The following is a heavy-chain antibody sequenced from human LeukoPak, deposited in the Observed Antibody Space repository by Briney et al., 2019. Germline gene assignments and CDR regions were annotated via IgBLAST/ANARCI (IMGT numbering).Heavy chain of an antibody. J-gene: IGHJ4*02. D-gene: IGHD1-26*01. CDR1: GFIFSSFT. V-gene: IGHV3-21*01. CDR3: ARGSRIVGAPPDY. Sequence: GGSLRLSCAASGFIFSSFTMNRVRQAPGKGLEWVSSIRSSSSYIYSGDSVQGRFTISRDNAKNSLYLQMNSLRAEDTAVYYCARGSRIVGAPPDYWGQGILVTVSS. CDR2: IRSSSSYI.